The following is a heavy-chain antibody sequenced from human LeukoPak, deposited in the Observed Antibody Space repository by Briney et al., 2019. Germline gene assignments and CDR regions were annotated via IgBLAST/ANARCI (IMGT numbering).Heavy chain of an antibody. CDR1: GGSISSSSYY. CDR2: IYYSGST. D-gene: IGHD6-19*01. CDR3: ARWGSGWPYFDY. Sequence: PSGTLSLTCTVSGGSISSSSYYWGWIRQPPGKGLEWIGSIYYSGSTYYNPSLKSRVTISVDTSKNQFSLKLSSVTAADTAVYYCARWGSGWPYFDYWGQGTLVTVSS. V-gene: IGHV4-39*01. J-gene: IGHJ4*02.